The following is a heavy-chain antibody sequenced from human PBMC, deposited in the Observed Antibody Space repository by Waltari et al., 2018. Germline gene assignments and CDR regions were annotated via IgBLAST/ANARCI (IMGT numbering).Heavy chain of an antibody. CDR1: GGTFRSYA. V-gene: IGHV1-69*13. CDR2: ILPIFGTA. J-gene: IGHJ4*02. D-gene: IGHD1-26*01. CDR3: ARDRVGATPFDY. Sequence: QVQLVQSGAEVKKPGSSVKVSCKASGGTFRSYAISWVRQAPGQGLEWMGGILPIFGTANYAQKFQGRVTITADESTSTAYMELSSLRSEDTAVYYCARDRVGATPFDYWGQGTLVTVSS.